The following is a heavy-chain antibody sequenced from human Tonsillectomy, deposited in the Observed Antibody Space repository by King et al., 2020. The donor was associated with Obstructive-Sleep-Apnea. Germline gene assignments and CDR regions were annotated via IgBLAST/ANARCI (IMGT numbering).Heavy chain of an antibody. CDR2: MNHIGGT. V-gene: IGHV4-34*01. Sequence: VQLQQWGARLLKPSETLSLTCAVYGGSFSAYYWSWIRQPPGKGLEWIGEMNHIGGTNYNPSLKSRVTISRDTSQNQFSLKLRSVTAADTAVYYCARGATPGANLVWFDPWGQGTLVTVSS. CDR3: ARGATPGANLVWFDP. CDR1: GGSFSAYY. J-gene: IGHJ5*02. D-gene: IGHD4/OR15-4a*01.